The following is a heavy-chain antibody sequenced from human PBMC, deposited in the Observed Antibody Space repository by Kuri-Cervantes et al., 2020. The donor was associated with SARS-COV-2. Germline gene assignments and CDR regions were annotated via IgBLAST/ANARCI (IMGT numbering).Heavy chain of an antibody. CDR2: ISYEGRGE. D-gene: IGHD1-26*01. V-gene: IGHV3-30*04. J-gene: IGHJ4*02. Sequence: GESLKISCAASGFPFRGYTYFWVRQAPGKGLEWVAVISYEGRGENYADSVRGRFTISRDNAKNSLYLQMNSLRDEDTAVYYCARDSGSHPHWGQGTLVTVSS. CDR3: ARDSGSHPH. CDR1: GFPFRGYT.